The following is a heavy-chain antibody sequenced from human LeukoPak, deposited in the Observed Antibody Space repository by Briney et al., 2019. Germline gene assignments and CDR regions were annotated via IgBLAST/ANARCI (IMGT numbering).Heavy chain of an antibody. V-gene: IGHV1-46*01. CDR3: ARERPWWRDGYNYEAGAFDI. CDR1: GYTFTSYY. Sequence: ASVKVSCKASGYTFTSYYMHWVRQAPGQGLEWMGIINPSGGSTSYAQKFQGRVTMTRDMSTSTVYMELSSLRSEDTAVYYCARERPWWRDGYNYEAGAFDIWGQGTMVTVSS. CDR2: INPSGGST. D-gene: IGHD5-24*01. J-gene: IGHJ3*02.